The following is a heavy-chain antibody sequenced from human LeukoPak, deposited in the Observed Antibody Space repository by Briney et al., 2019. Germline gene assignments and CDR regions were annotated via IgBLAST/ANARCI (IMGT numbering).Heavy chain of an antibody. V-gene: IGHV4-39*07. CDR2: IYYSGST. CDR1: GGSINSYY. D-gene: IGHD3-22*01. Sequence: SETLSLTCTVSGGSINSYYWGWIRQPPGKGLEWIGSIYYSGSTYYNPSFKSRVTISPDTSKNQFSLKLSSVTAADTAVYYCARVGYYYDSRFDYWGQGTLVTVSS. J-gene: IGHJ4*02. CDR3: ARVGYYYDSRFDY.